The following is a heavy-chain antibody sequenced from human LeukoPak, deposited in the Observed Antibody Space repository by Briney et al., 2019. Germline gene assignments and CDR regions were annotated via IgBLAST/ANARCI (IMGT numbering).Heavy chain of an antibody. CDR2: ISSYNGNT. J-gene: IGHJ6*03. CDR1: AYSFTSYG. D-gene: IGHD1-1*01. CDR3: ARGTISGADYYYMDV. V-gene: IGHV1-18*01. Sequence: GASVKVSCKASAYSFTSYGMSWVRQAPGQGLEWMGWISSYNGNTKYAQKFRGRVTMTTDTSTSTAYMELRSLTSDDTAVYYCARGTISGADYYYMDVWGKGTTVTVSS.